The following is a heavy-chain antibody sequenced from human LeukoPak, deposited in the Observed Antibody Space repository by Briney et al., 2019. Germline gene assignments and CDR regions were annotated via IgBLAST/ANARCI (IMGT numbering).Heavy chain of an antibody. D-gene: IGHD6-13*01. CDR3: ARDHLAAAGPLYYYYGMDV. Sequence: SETLSLTCTVSGGSISSGGYYWSWIRQHPGKGLEWIGYIYYSGSTYYNPSLKSRVTISVDTSKNQFSLKLSSVTAADTAVYYCARDHLAAAGPLYYYYGMDVCGQGTTVTVSS. CDR2: IYYSGST. V-gene: IGHV4-31*03. J-gene: IGHJ6*02. CDR1: GGSISSGGYY.